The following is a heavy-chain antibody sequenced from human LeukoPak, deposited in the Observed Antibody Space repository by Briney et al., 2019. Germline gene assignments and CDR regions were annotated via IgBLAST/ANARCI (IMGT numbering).Heavy chain of an antibody. D-gene: IGHD1-1*01. V-gene: IGHV3-30*01. CDR3: ARAGGAWSTTHYYYYMDV. CDR1: GFPFSGYP. CDR2: ISYVEGDV. Sequence: GGSLRLSCAASGFPFSGYPMYWVRQRPGKGLEWVAFISYVEGDVLYADSVKGRFTISRDDSKNSLYLQMNSLRPEDSAICYCARAGGAWSTTHYYYYMDVWGNGTTVTVS. J-gene: IGHJ6*03.